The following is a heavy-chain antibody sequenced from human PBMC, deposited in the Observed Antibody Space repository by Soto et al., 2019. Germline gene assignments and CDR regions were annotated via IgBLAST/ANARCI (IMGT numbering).Heavy chain of an antibody. CDR1: GFTFSSYE. D-gene: IGHD3-3*01. J-gene: IGHJ5*02. V-gene: IGHV3-48*03. Sequence: PGGSLRLSCAASGFTFSSYEMNWVRQAPGKGLEWVSYISSSGSTIYYADSVKGRFTTSRDNAKNSLYLQMNSLRAEDTAVYYCAREGEARPIFGVVMNVPDNWFDPWGQGTLVTVSS. CDR2: ISSSGSTI. CDR3: AREGEARPIFGVVMNVPDNWFDP.